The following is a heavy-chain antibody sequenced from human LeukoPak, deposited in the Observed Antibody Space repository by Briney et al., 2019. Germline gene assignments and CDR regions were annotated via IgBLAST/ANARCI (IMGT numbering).Heavy chain of an antibody. CDR3: ARDYSGYDFAFDI. CDR1: GFTFSSYG. D-gene: IGHD5-12*01. Sequence: HPGRSLRLSCAASGFTFSSYGMHWVRQAPGKGLEWVAVIWYDGSNKYYADSVKGRFTISRDNSKNTLYLQMNSLRAEDTAVYYCARDYSGYDFAFDIWGQGTMVTVSS. V-gene: IGHV3-33*01. J-gene: IGHJ3*02. CDR2: IWYDGSNK.